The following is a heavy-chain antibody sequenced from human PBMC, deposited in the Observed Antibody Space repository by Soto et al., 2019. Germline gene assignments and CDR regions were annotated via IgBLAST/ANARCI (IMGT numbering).Heavy chain of an antibody. CDR1: GGSISSYY. Sequence: SETLSLTCTVSGGSISSYYWSRIRQPPGKGLEWIGYIYYSGSTNYNPSLKSRVTISVDTSKNQFSLKLSSVTAADTAVYYCARRYSSAFDIWGQGTMVTVS. CDR2: IYYSGST. V-gene: IGHV4-59*08. D-gene: IGHD6-13*01. CDR3: ARRYSSAFDI. J-gene: IGHJ3*02.